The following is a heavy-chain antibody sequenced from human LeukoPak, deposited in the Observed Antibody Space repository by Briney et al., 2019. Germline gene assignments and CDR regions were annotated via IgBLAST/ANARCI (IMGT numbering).Heavy chain of an antibody. J-gene: IGHJ4*02. CDR2: ISSSGSTI. CDR3: ARGGYYNILTGFRSRILGFDY. V-gene: IGHV3-48*03. D-gene: IGHD3-9*01. Sequence: GGSLSLSCAASGFTFSSYEMNWVRQAPGKGLEWVSYISSSGSTICYADSVKGRFTISRDNAKNSLYLQMNSLRVEDTAVYYCARGGYYNILTGFRSRILGFDYWGRGTLVTVSS. CDR1: GFTFSSYE.